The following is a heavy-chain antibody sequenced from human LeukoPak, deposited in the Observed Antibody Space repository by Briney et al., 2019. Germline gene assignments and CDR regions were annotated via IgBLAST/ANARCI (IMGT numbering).Heavy chain of an antibody. CDR1: VYSLSSGLF. CDR2: IDHSGST. CDR3: ARHSSGSNWFDP. J-gene: IGHJ5*02. D-gene: IGHD6-19*01. Sequence: SETLSLTFTVSVYSLSSGLFWGWIRQPPGKGLEWIGSIDHSGSTYYNPSLKSRVTTSVDTSKNQFSLNLISVTAADTAVYYCARHSSGSNWFDPWGQGTLVTVSS. V-gene: IGHV4-38-2*02.